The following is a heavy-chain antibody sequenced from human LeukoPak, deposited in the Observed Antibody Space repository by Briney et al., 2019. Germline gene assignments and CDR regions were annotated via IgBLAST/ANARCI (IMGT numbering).Heavy chain of an antibody. CDR2: IDWDDDK. V-gene: IGHV2-70*11. D-gene: IGHD2-15*01. Sequence: SGPALVKPTQTLTLTCTFSGFSLSTSGMCVSWIRQPPGKALEWLARIDWDDDKYYSTSLKTRLTISKDTSKNQVVLTMTNMDPVDTATYYCARIRLPLGGSGGSCRDAFDIWGQGIMVTVSS. J-gene: IGHJ3*02. CDR3: ARIRLPLGGSGGSCRDAFDI. CDR1: GFSLSTSGMC.